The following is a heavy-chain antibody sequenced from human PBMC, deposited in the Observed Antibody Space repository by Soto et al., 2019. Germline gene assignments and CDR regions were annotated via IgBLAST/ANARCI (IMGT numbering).Heavy chain of an antibody. D-gene: IGHD3-3*01. Sequence: GGSLRLSCAASGFTFSSYGMHWVRQAPGKGLEWVAVISYDGSNKYYADSVKGRFTISRDNSKNTLYLQMNSLRAEDTAVYYCAKLGYDFWSGYSQPNYYYGMDVWGQGTTVTVSS. CDR3: AKLGYDFWSGYSQPNYYYGMDV. J-gene: IGHJ6*02. CDR2: ISYDGSNK. V-gene: IGHV3-30*18. CDR1: GFTFSSYG.